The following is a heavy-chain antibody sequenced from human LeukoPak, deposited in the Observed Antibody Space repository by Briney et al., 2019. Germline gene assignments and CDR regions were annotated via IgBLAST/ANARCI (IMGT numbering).Heavy chain of an antibody. D-gene: IGHD3-22*01. V-gene: IGHV4-4*07. J-gene: IGHJ3*02. Sequence: SETLSLTCTVSGGSISSYYWSWIRQPAGKGLEWIGRIYTGGSTNYNPSLKSRVTMSVDTSKNQFSLKLSSVTAADTAVYYCARADPFFYDSSGHRAFDIWGQGTMVTVAS. CDR1: GGSISSYY. CDR3: ARADPFFYDSSGHRAFDI. CDR2: IYTGGST.